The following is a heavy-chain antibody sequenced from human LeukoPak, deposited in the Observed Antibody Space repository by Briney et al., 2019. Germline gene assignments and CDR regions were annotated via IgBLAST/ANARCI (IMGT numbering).Heavy chain of an antibody. Sequence: PSETLSLTCAVYGGSFSGYYWSWIRQPPGKGLEWIGEINHSGSTNYNPSLKSRVTISVDTYKNQFSLKLSSVTAADPAVYYCARGVARTYYYGSGSHSYYYMDVWGKGTTVTVSS. CDR2: INHSGST. J-gene: IGHJ6*03. CDR1: GGSFSGYY. D-gene: IGHD3-10*01. V-gene: IGHV4-34*01. CDR3: ARGVARTYYYGSGSHSYYYMDV.